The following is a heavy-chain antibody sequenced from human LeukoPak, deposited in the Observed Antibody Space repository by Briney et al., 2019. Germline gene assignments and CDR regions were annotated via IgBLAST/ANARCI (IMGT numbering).Heavy chain of an antibody. CDR3: ARGTRVDTAMVTPFDY. J-gene: IGHJ4*02. CDR1: GFSNYG. CDR2: IKQDGSVK. Sequence: GGSLRLSCAASGFSNYGMHWVRQAPGKGLEWVANIKQDGSVKYYVDSVKGRFTISRDNAKNSLYLQMNSLRAEDTAVYYCARGTRVDTAMVTPFDYWGQGTLVTVSS. D-gene: IGHD5-18*01. V-gene: IGHV3-7*01.